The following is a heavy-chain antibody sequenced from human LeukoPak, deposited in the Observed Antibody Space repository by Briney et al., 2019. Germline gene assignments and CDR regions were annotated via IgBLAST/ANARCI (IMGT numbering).Heavy chain of an antibody. Sequence: GGSLRLSCAASGFTFSSYAMSWVRQPPGKGLEWVSGISGSGDNTYYADSVKGRLTISRDNSKNTLYLQMNSLRAEDTAVYYCAKETRDKQWLVYFDYWGQGTLVTVSS. D-gene: IGHD6-19*01. J-gene: IGHJ4*02. CDR2: ISGSGDNT. V-gene: IGHV3-23*01. CDR3: AKETRDKQWLVYFDY. CDR1: GFTFSSYA.